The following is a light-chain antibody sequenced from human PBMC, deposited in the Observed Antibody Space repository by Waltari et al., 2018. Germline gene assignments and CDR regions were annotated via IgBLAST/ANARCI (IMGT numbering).Light chain of an antibody. J-gene: IGLJ1*01. V-gene: IGLV2-8*01. CDR1: SSDVGGYNY. CDR2: EVS. CDR3: SSYAGSNKAV. Sequence: QSALTQPPSASGSPGQSVTISFTGTSSDVGGYNYVSWYQQYPGKAPKLMIYEVSPRPSGVPDRFSGSKSGNTASLTVSGLQAEDEADYYCSSYAGSNKAVFGTGTKVTVL.